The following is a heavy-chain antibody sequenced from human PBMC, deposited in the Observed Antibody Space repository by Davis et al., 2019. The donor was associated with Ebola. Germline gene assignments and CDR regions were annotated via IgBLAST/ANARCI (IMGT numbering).Heavy chain of an antibody. CDR1: TFTFSSYA. CDR2: ISTDGTKK. J-gene: IGHJ6*02. CDR3: VKDQSMIANNFFGLDV. V-gene: IGHV3-30*18. D-gene: IGHD3-16*01. Sequence: PGGSLRLSCEASTFTFSSYAMHWVRQAPGKGLEWVAFISTDGTKKDYADSVKGRFTISRDNSRDTLFLQMDSLRFEDSAVYYCVKDQSMIANNFFGLDVWGQGTTVTVSS.